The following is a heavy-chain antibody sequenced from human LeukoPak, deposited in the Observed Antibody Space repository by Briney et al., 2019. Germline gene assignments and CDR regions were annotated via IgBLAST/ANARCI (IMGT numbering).Heavy chain of an antibody. Sequence: ASVKVSCKASGYTFTYYAISWVRQAPGQGLEWMGWISGHNGNTNYAQNLQGRVTMTTDTSTSTAYMELRSLRFDDTAVYYCALISYCTTITCYYLDYWGQGTLVTVSS. J-gene: IGHJ4*02. CDR2: ISGHNGNT. D-gene: IGHD2-8*01. V-gene: IGHV1-18*01. CDR3: ALISYCTTITCYYLDY. CDR1: GYTFTYYA.